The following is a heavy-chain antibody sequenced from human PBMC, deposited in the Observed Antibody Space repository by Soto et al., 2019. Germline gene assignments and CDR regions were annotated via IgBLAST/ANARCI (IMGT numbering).Heavy chain of an antibody. J-gene: IGHJ4*02. CDR2: IKDDGGQQ. V-gene: IGHV3-7*03. CDR1: GFPFSKYW. Sequence: GGSLRLSCAASGFPFSKYWMSWVRQAPGKGLEWVANIKDDGGQQYYVDSVKGRFTISRDNAENSLYLHMNSLKTEDTAVYYCTTGYRLLGVYWGQGTLVTVSS. CDR3: TTGYRLLGVY. D-gene: IGHD1-26*01.